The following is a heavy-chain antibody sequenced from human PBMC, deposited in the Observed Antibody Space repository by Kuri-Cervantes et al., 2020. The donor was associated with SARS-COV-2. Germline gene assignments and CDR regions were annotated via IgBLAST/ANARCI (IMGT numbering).Heavy chain of an antibody. CDR1: GGSISSYY. J-gene: IGHJ6*03. CDR3: ARAGIFGVVIAYYYYMDV. Sequence: ESLKISCTVSGGSISSYYWSWIRQPAGKGLEWIGRIYTSGSTNYNPSLKSRVTMSVDTSKNQFSLKLSSVTAADTAVYYCARAGIFGVVIAYYYYMDVWGKGTTVTVSS. D-gene: IGHD3-3*01. V-gene: IGHV4-4*07. CDR2: IYTSGST.